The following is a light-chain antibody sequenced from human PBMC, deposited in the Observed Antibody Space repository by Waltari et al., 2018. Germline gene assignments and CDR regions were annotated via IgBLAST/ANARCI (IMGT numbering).Light chain of an antibody. CDR1: STHAGACNS. Sequence: QSALTQPASVSGSPGQSVTIFCAGTSTHAGACNSVSWDQEHPGQAPRVIIYDVSDRPSGVSDRFSGAKSGNTASLTISGLQAEDEADYYCSSQSSNDVVLFGGGTKLTVL. CDR2: DVS. J-gene: IGLJ2*01. CDR3: SSQSSNDVVL. V-gene: IGLV2-14*01.